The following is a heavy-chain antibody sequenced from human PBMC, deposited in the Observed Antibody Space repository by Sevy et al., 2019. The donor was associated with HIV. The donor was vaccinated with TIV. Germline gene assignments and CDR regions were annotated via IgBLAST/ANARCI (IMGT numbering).Heavy chain of an antibody. Sequence: ASVKVSCKVSGHTLTEISMHWVRQTPGRGLEWMGRIDTEDGETIYAQKFQGRITMTEDTSTDTADLELSSLRSEDTAVYYCATAREYYEDNSGYFDYWGPGTLVTVSS. J-gene: IGHJ4*02. CDR1: GHTLTEIS. V-gene: IGHV1-24*01. CDR2: IDTEDGET. CDR3: ATAREYYEDNSGYFDY. D-gene: IGHD3-22*01.